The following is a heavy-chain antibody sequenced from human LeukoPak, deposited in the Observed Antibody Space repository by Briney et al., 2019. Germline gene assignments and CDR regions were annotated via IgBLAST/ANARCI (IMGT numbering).Heavy chain of an antibody. J-gene: IGHJ5*02. CDR2: ISYDGGS. CDR1: GFTSNNYA. V-gene: IGHV3-30-3*01. CDR3: ARGVRSHYILRNWFDP. D-gene: IGHD2-15*01. Sequence: GGSLRLSCAASGFTSNNYAVHWVRQAPGKGLEWVGLISYDGGSNYADSVRGRFTISRDTSKSMLYLQMNSLRAEDTAVYYCARGVRSHYILRNWFDPWGQGTLVTVSS.